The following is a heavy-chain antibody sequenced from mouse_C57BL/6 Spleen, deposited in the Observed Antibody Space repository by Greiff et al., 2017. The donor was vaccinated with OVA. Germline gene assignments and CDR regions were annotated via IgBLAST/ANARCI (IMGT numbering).Heavy chain of an antibody. Sequence: VQLQQSGPELVKPGASVKISCKASGYAFSSSWMNWVKQRPGKGLEWIGRIYPGDGDTNYNGKFKGKATLTADKSSSTAYMQLSSLTSEDSAVYFCARGTTSYYLYYFDYWGQGTTLTVSS. D-gene: IGHD2-10*01. CDR2: IYPGDGDT. V-gene: IGHV1-82*01. J-gene: IGHJ2*01. CDR3: ARGTTSYYLYYFDY. CDR1: GYAFSSSW.